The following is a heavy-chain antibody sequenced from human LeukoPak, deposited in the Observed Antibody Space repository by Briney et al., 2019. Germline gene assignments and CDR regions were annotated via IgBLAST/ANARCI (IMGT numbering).Heavy chain of an antibody. V-gene: IGHV3-30-3*01. Sequence: PGGSLRLSCAATGFTFSSYAMHWVRQAPGKGLEWVAVTSYDGSNKYYADSVKGRFTISRDNSKNTLYLQMNSLRAEDTAVYYCASPTEGLVVPAAAPWGQGTLVTVSS. J-gene: IGHJ5*02. CDR3: ASPTEGLVVPAAAP. CDR1: GFTFSSYA. D-gene: IGHD2-2*01. CDR2: TSYDGSNK.